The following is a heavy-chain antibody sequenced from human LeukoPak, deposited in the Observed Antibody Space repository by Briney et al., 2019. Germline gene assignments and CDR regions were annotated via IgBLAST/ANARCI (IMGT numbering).Heavy chain of an antibody. J-gene: IGHJ4*02. CDR2: IYATGST. CDR3: ARAGDGGGGYIGVAYF. V-gene: IGHV4-39*07. CDR1: GDSISSTSYY. D-gene: IGHD2-15*01. Sequence: SETLSLTCTGSGDSISSTSYYWGWIRQPPGKGLEWIGSIYATGSTYYNPSLRSRLTISVDSSKNQFSLKLRSVTAADTALYYCARAGDGGGGYIGVAYFWGQGALVTVSS.